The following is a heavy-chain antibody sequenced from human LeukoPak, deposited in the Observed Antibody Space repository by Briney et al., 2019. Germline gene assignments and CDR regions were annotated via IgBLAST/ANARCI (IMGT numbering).Heavy chain of an antibody. CDR1: GFAFSSLA. CDR2: ISDSGSIT. D-gene: IGHD6-19*01. J-gene: IGHJ4*02. Sequence: PGGSLRLSCAASGFAFSSLAMGWVRQAPGKGLEWVSVISDSGSITYYADSVKGRSTISRDNSKNTLFLQMNSLGAEDTAVYYCAKDARRTNGWYFFDYWGQGTLVTVSS. V-gene: IGHV3-23*01. CDR3: AKDARRTNGWYFFDY.